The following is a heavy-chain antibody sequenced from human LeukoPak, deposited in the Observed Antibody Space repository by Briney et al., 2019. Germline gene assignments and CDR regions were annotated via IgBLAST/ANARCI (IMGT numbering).Heavy chain of an antibody. CDR1: GFTFSSYA. D-gene: IGHD1-26*01. V-gene: IGHV3-23*01. Sequence: GGSLRLSCAASGFTFSSYAMNWVRQAPGKGLEWVSTISSGGGSTYYADSVKGRFTISRDNSKNTLYLQMNSLRAEDTAVYYCAKDRTVGASYWYFDLWGRGTLVTVSS. CDR3: AKDRTVGASYWYFDL. CDR2: ISSGGGST. J-gene: IGHJ2*01.